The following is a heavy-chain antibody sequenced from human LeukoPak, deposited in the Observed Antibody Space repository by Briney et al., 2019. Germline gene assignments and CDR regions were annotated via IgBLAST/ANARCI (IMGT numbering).Heavy chain of an antibody. CDR2: ISGSGGSA. J-gene: IGHJ4*02. V-gene: IGHV3-23*01. CDR1: GFTFSSYA. D-gene: IGHD3-22*01. CDR3: AKCLRPYYYYGSSGYDLLDY. Sequence: PGGSLRLSCAASGFTFSSYAMRWVRQAPGKGLEWVSAISGSGGSACYADSVKGRFTISRDNSKNTLYLQMNSLRAEDTAVYYCAKCLRPYYYYGSSGYDLLDYWGQGTLVTVSS.